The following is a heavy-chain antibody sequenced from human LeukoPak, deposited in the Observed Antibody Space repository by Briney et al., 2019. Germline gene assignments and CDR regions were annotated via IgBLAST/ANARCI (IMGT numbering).Heavy chain of an antibody. J-gene: IGHJ6*02. CDR1: GYSFSYFG. V-gene: IGHV1-18*01. CDR2: INCYNGNT. Sequence: ASVKVSCKASGYSFSYFGINWVRQAPGQGLEWMGWINCYNGNTNYAQKSEGRLTLTTDTATSSVYMELRNLRSDDTAVYYCARGGSYYFYNGMDVWGQGTTVTVSS. D-gene: IGHD1-26*01. CDR3: ARGGSYYFYNGMDV.